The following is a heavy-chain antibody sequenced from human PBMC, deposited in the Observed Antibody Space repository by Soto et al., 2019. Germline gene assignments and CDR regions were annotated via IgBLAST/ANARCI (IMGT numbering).Heavy chain of an antibody. J-gene: IGHJ4*02. Sequence: EVQLVESGGGLVQPGGSLRLSCEASGFTFSSYWMTWVRQAPGKGLEWVANINRDGSEKHYVDSVKGRFTISRDNAKSSLYLQMNSLRAEDTATYYCARDPRDFWGQETLVTVSS. CDR3: ARDPRDF. CDR2: INRDGSEK. CDR1: GFTFSSYW. D-gene: IGHD3-3*01. V-gene: IGHV3-7*01.